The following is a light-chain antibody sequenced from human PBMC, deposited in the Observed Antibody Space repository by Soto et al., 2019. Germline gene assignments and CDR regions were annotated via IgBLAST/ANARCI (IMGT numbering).Light chain of an antibody. J-gene: IGLJ1*01. CDR3: SSYAGGNNV. CDR2: DVS. CDR1: SNDVGGYNF. Sequence: QSALTQPRSVSGSPGQSVTISCTGTSNDVGGYNFVSWYQQHPGKVPKLFIYDVSRRPSGVPDRFSGSKSGNTASLTISGLQAEDEADYYCSSYAGGNNVFGTGTKLTVL. V-gene: IGLV2-11*01.